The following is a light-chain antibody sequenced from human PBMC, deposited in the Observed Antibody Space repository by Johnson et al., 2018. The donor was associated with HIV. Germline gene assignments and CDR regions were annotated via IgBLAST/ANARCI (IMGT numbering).Light chain of an antibody. V-gene: IGLV1-51*01. CDR3: GTWYSSLSAYV. CDR1: SSNIGNNY. CDR2: DNN. J-gene: IGLJ1*01. Sequence: QLVLTQPPSVSAAPGQKVTISCSGSSSNIGNNYVSWYQQLPGTAPKLLIYDNNKRPSGIPDRFSGSKSGTSATLGITGLQTGDEADYYCGTWYSSLSAYVFGTGAQVTGL.